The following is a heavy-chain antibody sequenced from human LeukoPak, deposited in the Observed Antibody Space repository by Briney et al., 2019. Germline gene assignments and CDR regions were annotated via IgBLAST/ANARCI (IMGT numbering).Heavy chain of an antibody. D-gene: IGHD1-26*01. J-gene: IGHJ4*02. CDR2: IYYSGST. CDR3: AGTGLGRGSYVL. CDR1: GGSISSYY. V-gene: IGHV4-59*08. Sequence: NPSETLSLTCTVSGGSISSYYWSWIRQPPGKGLEWIGYIYYSGSTNYNPSLKSRVTISVDTSKNQFSLRLSSVTAADTAVYYCAGTGLGRGSYVLWGQGTLVTVSS.